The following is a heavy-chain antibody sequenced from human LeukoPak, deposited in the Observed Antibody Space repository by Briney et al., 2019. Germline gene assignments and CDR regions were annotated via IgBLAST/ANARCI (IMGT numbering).Heavy chain of an antibody. Sequence: PGGSLRLSCAASGFIFSNAWMSWVRQAPGKGLEWVGRIKSKTDCGTTDYAARVKGRFTISRDDSKNTLYLQMNSLKTEDTAVYYCTTSSVAASIFDYWGQGTLVTVSS. CDR1: GFIFSNAW. V-gene: IGHV3-15*01. CDR2: IKSKTDCGTT. CDR3: TTSSVAASIFDY. J-gene: IGHJ4*02. D-gene: IGHD2-15*01.